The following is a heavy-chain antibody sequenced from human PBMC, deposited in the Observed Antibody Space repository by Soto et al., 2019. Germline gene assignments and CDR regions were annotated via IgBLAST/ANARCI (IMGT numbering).Heavy chain of an antibody. Sequence: GESLKISCRGSGYDFNTNWFGWVRQLPGKGLEWVGIMYPGDSATRYNPSLQGHVTLSADVTVSTAFLQCRSLKTSDTGMYFCARLPRDCNKTSCYYADHWGHGTQVTVSS. J-gene: IGHJ4*01. CDR1: GYDFNTNW. D-gene: IGHD2-2*01. CDR3: ARLPRDCNKTSCYYADH. CDR2: MYPGDSAT. V-gene: IGHV5-51*01.